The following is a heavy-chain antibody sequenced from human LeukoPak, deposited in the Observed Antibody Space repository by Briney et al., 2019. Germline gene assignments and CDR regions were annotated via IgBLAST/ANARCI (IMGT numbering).Heavy chain of an antibody. J-gene: IGHJ6*02. V-gene: IGHV3-66*01. CDR3: AKAEDASVYYYGMGV. CDR1: GFTVGTHY. Sequence: PGGSLRLSCVASGFTVGTHYVTWVRQAPGRGLEWVAVLYSDGSPYYADSVKGRFIISRDNSKNTLYLEMNGLRLEDTAMYYCAKAEDASVYYYGMGVWGQGTTVIVS. D-gene: IGHD3-16*01. CDR2: LYSDGSP.